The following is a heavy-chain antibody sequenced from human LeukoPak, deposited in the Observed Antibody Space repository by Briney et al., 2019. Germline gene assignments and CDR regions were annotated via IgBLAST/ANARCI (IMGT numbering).Heavy chain of an antibody. CDR1: GFTFSSYW. CDR2: INSDGSST. CDR3: MRGATDTTRWFDP. V-gene: IGHV3-74*01. J-gene: IGHJ5*02. Sequence: PGGSLRLSCAASGFTFSSYWMHWVRQAPGKGLVWGSRINSDGSSTSYADSVKGRFTISRDNAKNSLYLQMNGLRAEDTAAYYCMRGATDTTRWFDPWGQGTLVTVSS. D-gene: IGHD1-7*01.